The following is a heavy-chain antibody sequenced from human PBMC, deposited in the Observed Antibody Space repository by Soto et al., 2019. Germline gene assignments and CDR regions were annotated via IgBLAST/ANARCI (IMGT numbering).Heavy chain of an antibody. V-gene: IGHV3-13*01. CDR1: GFTYNSYD. J-gene: IGHJ6*02. CDR3: TRVTFGVGMDL. CDR2: MGGAGAR. D-gene: IGHD3-10*01. Sequence: EVQLVESGGGLVQPGWSLRLSCAAFGFTYNSYDMIWVRQVTGKGLEWIASMGGAGAREYSVSVKGRFIISRDNAKNSLYLQMDSLRVADTGVYYCTRVTFGVGMDLWGHGTPVTVSS.